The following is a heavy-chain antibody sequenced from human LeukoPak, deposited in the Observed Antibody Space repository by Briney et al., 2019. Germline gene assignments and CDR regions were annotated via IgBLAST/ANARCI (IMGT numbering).Heavy chain of an antibody. CDR2: ISGSGGTT. Sequence: GGSLRLSCAASGLTFSSYAMSWVRQAPGKGLEWVSGISGSGGTTYYADSVKGRFTISRDNSKNTLYLQMNSLRADDTAVYYCAKGPLGTHDYWGQGTLVTVSS. CDR3: AKGPLGTHDY. D-gene: IGHD1-26*01. V-gene: IGHV3-23*01. J-gene: IGHJ4*02. CDR1: GLTFSSYA.